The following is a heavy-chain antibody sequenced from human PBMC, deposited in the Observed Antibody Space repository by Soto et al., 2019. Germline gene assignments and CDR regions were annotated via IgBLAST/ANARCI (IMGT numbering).Heavy chain of an antibody. J-gene: IGHJ3*02. Sequence: SELLSLTCTVSGGSISSYYWRWIRQPPGKGLEWIGYIYYSGSTNYNPSLKSRVTISVDTSKNQFSLKLSSVTAADTAVYYCARSTDAFDIWGQGTMVNVS. CDR3: ARSTDAFDI. CDR1: GGSISSYY. V-gene: IGHV4-59*01. CDR2: IYYSGST.